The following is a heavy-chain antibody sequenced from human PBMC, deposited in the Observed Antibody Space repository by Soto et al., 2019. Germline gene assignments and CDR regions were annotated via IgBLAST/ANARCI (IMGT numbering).Heavy chain of an antibody. CDR1: GFTFSNFA. V-gene: IGHV3-23*01. CDR2: ISASGRDI. Sequence: GGSLRLSCGASGFTFSNFAMSWVRQAPGRGLEWVSGISASGRDIHYADSVKDRFTVSRDNSKNTLYLQMNSLRAEDTAVYYCAKGKTSGWYYFDYWGQGAMVTVSS. D-gene: IGHD6-19*01. CDR3: AKGKTSGWYYFDY. J-gene: IGHJ4*02.